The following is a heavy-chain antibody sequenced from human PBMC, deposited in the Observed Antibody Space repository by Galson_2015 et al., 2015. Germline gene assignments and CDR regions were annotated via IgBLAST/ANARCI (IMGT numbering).Heavy chain of an antibody. CDR1: GFTFSSYA. J-gene: IGHJ6*02. Sequence: SLRLSCAASGFTFSSYAMHWVRQAPGKGLEWVAVISYDGSNKYYADSVKGRFTISRDNSKNTLYLQMNSLRAEDTAVYYCARDRDYCTNGVCYTYYGMDVWGQGTTVTVSS. D-gene: IGHD2-8*01. V-gene: IGHV3-30-3*01. CDR2: ISYDGSNK. CDR3: ARDRDYCTNGVCYTYYGMDV.